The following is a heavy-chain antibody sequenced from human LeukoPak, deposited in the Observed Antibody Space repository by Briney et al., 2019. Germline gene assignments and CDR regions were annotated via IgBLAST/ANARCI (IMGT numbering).Heavy chain of an antibody. CDR2: ISSSGSTI. CDR1: GFTFSDYY. Sequence: GGSLRLSCAASGFTFSDYYMSWIRQAPGKGLEWVSYISSSGSTIYYADSVKGRFTISRDNAKNSLYLQMNSLRAEDTAVYYCARSGHHLGLIAASQGIFDYWGQGTLVTVSS. J-gene: IGHJ4*02. V-gene: IGHV3-11*01. D-gene: IGHD6-6*01. CDR3: ARSGHHLGLIAASQGIFDY.